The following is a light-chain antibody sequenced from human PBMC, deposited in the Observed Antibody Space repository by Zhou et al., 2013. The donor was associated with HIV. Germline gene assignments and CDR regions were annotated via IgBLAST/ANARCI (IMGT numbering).Light chain of an antibody. Sequence: QSVLTQPPSVSAAPGQKVTISCSGSSSNIGKNYVSWYQQLPGTAPKLLIYDNNKRPSGIPDRFSGSRSGTSATLGITGLQTGDEAEYYCGSWDSSLSAVVFGGGTMLDRP. CDR3: GSWDSSLSAVV. CDR2: DNN. J-gene: IGLJ2*01. CDR1: SSNIGKNY. V-gene: IGLV1-51*01.